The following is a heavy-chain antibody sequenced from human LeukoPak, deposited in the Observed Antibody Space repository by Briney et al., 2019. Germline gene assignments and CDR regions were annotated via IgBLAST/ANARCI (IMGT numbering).Heavy chain of an antibody. V-gene: IGHV3-30*03. Sequence: GGSLRLSCAASGFSYSNFWMSWVRQAPGKGLEWVAIISNDGSRKYYAHSVEGRFTISRDNAKNTLYLQMNSLRAEDTAVYYCARDAVDTANAVWGQGTTVTVSS. CDR2: ISNDGSRK. CDR3: ARDAVDTANAV. D-gene: IGHD5-18*01. CDR1: GFSYSNFW. J-gene: IGHJ6*02.